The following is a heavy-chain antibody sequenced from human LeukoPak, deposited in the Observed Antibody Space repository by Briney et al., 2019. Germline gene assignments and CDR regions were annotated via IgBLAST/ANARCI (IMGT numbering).Heavy chain of an antibody. V-gene: IGHV3-23*01. D-gene: IGHD2-2*01. CDR1: GFTITDYG. CDR2: ISVSGDTK. CDR3: ARAPLSSADYYYYMAV. Sequence: GGSLRLSCAVSGFTITDYGMSWVRQAPGKGLEWVSAISVSGDTKYYADSVKGRFTISRDNSKNTLYLQMNSLRPEDTAVYYCARAPLSSADYYYYMAVWGKGTTVTVSS. J-gene: IGHJ6*03.